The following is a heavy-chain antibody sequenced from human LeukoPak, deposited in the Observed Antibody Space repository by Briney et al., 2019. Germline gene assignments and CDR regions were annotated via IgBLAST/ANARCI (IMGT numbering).Heavy chain of an antibody. D-gene: IGHD2-2*01. CDR1: GFTFSSYG. V-gene: IGHV3-33*01. CDR2: IWYDGSNK. J-gene: IGHJ4*02. CDR3: ATHCSSTSCYDY. Sequence: PGRSLRLSCAASGFTFSSYGMHWVRQAPGKGLEWVAVIWYDGSNKYYADSVRGRFTISRDDSKNTLYLQMNSLRAEDTAVYYCATHCSSTSCYDYWGQGTLVTVSS.